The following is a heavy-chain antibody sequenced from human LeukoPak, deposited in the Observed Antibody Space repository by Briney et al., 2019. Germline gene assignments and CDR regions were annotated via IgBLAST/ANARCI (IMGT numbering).Heavy chain of an antibody. Sequence: ASVKVSCKASGYTFTSYDISWVRQAPGQGLEWMGGTSVYNSQTNFAQKFQGRVTVTTDRSTTTVYMELRNLRFDDTAIYYCARDMVGLAADGNWFDPWGQGTLVTVSS. D-gene: IGHD4/OR15-4a*01. CDR2: TSVYNSQT. V-gene: IGHV1-18*01. CDR3: ARDMVGLAADGNWFDP. CDR1: GYTFTSYD. J-gene: IGHJ5*02.